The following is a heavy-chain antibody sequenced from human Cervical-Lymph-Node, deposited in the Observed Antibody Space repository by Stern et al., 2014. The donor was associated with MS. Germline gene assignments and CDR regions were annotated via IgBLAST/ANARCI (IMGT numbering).Heavy chain of an antibody. D-gene: IGHD1-26*01. CDR2: FDPEDYET. CDR3: AVGSLGYFDL. Sequence: QVQLLQPGAEVKKPGASVKVSCKVSGNTLSEVSMHWVRQAPGIGLEWMGGFDPEDYETVYAQKFQGRVTMTEDTSTDTGYMELSSLTSEDTAVYYCAVGSLGYFDLWGRGTLVIVSS. V-gene: IGHV1-24*01. J-gene: IGHJ2*01. CDR1: GNTLSEVS.